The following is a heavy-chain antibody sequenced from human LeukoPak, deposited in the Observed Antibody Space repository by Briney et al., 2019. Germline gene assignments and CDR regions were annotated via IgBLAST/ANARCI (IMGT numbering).Heavy chain of an antibody. Sequence: SETLSLTSTVSGSSISSYYWSWIRQPPGKGLEWIGYIYYSGSTNYNPSLKSRVTISVDTSKNQFSLKLSSVTAADTAVYYCARVNSFLRPYHFDYWGQGTLVTVSS. CDR1: GSSISSYY. J-gene: IGHJ4*02. V-gene: IGHV4-59*01. CDR2: IYYSGST. CDR3: ARVNSFLRPYHFDY. D-gene: IGHD2/OR15-2a*01.